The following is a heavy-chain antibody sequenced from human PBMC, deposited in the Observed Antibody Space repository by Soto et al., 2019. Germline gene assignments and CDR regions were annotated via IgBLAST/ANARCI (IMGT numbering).Heavy chain of an antibody. V-gene: IGHV3-23*01. CDR2: ISGSDGST. CDR1: GFTFSSYA. Sequence: HPGGSLRLSCAAPGFTFSSYAMSWVRQAPGKGLEWVSAISGSDGSTYYADSVKGRFTIYRDNSKKTLYLQMKSLRAEDTVVYFCSYSLRAARPAPSTSLDAFDIWGQGTMVTVSS. J-gene: IGHJ3*02. CDR3: SYSLRAARPAPSTSLDAFDI. D-gene: IGHD6-6*01.